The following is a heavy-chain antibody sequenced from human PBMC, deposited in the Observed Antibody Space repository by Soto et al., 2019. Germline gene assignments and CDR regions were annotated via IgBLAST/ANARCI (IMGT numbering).Heavy chain of an antibody. CDR2: IYYSGST. CDR1: GGSISSSSYY. J-gene: IGHJ5*02. V-gene: IGHV4-39*01. D-gene: IGHD2-2*01. Sequence: SETLSLTCTVSGGSISSSSYYWGWIRQPPGKGLEWIGSIYYSGSTYYNPSLKSRVTISVDTSKNQFSLKLSSVTAADTAVYYCARHVRPQQYCSSTSCFNWFDPWGQGTLVTVSS. CDR3: ARHVRPQQYCSSTSCFNWFDP.